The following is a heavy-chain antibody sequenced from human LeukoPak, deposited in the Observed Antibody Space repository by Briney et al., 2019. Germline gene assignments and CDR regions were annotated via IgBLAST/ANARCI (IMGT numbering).Heavy chain of an antibody. V-gene: IGHV4-34*01. CDR1: GGSFSGYY. D-gene: IGHD3-3*01. CDR3: ATGYYDFWSGYTDDY. CDR2: INHSGST. J-gene: IGHJ4*02. Sequence: PSETLSLTCAVYGGSFSGYYGSWIRQPPGKGLEWIGEINHSGSTNYNPSLKSRVTISVDTSKNQFSLKLSSVTAADTAVYYCATGYYDFWSGYTDDYWGQGTLVTVSS.